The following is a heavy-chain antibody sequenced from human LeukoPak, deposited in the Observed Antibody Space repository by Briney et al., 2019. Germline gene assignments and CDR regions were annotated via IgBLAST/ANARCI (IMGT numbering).Heavy chain of an antibody. CDR1: GFTFSDAW. V-gene: IGHV3-15*01. CDR3: ARDLGRAAVVVVAATYLNRSGMDV. CDR2: IKIQAEGGTA. D-gene: IGHD2-15*01. J-gene: IGHJ6*02. Sequence: GGSLRLSCAASGFTFSDAWMSWVRQAPGKGLEWVGRIKIQAEGGTADYPAPVKGRFTISRDNSKNTLYLQMNSLRAEDTAVYYCARDLGRAAVVVVAATYLNRSGMDVWGQGTTVTVSS.